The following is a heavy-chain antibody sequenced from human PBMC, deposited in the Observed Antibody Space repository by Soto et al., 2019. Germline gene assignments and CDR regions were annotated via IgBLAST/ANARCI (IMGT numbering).Heavy chain of an antibody. Sequence: ASVKVSCKVSGYTLTELSMHWVRQAPGKGLEWMGGFDPEDGETIYAQKFQGRVTMTKDTSTSTAYMEPSRLRSDDTAVYYCARDSVAAAGKALYNWFDPWGQGTLVTVSS. V-gene: IGHV1-24*01. CDR2: FDPEDGET. J-gene: IGHJ5*02. CDR1: GYTLTELS. CDR3: ARDSVAAAGKALYNWFDP. D-gene: IGHD6-13*01.